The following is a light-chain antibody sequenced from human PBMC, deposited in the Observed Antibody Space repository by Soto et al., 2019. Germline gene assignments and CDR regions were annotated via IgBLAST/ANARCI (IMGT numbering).Light chain of an antibody. J-gene: IGLJ3*02. CDR2: ANN. CDR1: RSKIGTQYD. CDR3: QSYDSSLSAWV. Sequence: QSVLTQPPSVSGAPGQRVSISCIGNRSKIGTQYDVHWYQQLPGTAPKLLIFANNRRPSGVPDRFSGSKSATSASLAITGLQAEDEADYYCQSYDSSLSAWVFGGGTKLTVL. V-gene: IGLV1-40*01.